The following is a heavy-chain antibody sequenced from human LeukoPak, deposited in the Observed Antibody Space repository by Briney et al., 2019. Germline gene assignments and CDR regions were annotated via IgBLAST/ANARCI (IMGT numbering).Heavy chain of an antibody. Sequence: GGSLRLSCVVSGFTFSSYGMNWVRQAPGRGLEWVSYISSSSSIIYYADSVKGRFTISRDNAKNSLYLQMNSLRAEDTAVYYCAGPRAYYFDYWGQGTLVTVSS. CDR2: ISSSSSII. D-gene: IGHD3-16*01. V-gene: IGHV3-48*01. CDR3: AGPRAYYFDY. CDR1: GFTFSSYG. J-gene: IGHJ4*02.